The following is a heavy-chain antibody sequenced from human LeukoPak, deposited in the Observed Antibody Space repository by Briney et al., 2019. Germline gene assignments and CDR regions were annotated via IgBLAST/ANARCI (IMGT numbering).Heavy chain of an antibody. J-gene: IGHJ4*02. Sequence: GESLKISCKGSGYSFTSYWITWVRQMPGKGLEWMGRIDPSDSYTKYSPSFQGHVTISADKSISTAYLQWSSLKASDTAMYYCARDANLKYSDYWGQGTLVTVSS. V-gene: IGHV5-10-1*01. CDR2: IDPSDSYT. CDR1: GYSFTSYW. CDR3: ARDANLKYSDY.